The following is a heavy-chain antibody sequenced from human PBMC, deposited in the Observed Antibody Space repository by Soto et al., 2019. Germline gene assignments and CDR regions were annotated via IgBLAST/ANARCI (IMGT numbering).Heavy chain of an antibody. D-gene: IGHD2-21*01. J-gene: IGHJ4*02. CDR3: ARGRGYCGGTNCYLDY. Sequence: GGSLRLSCAASGFTFDDYAMHWVRQAPGKGLEWVSGISWNSSTIYYADSVKGRFTISRDNAKNSLYLQMNSLRDDDTAVYYCARGRGYCGGTNCYLDYWGQGALVTVSS. CDR2: ISWNSSTI. V-gene: IGHV3-9*01. CDR1: GFTFDDYA.